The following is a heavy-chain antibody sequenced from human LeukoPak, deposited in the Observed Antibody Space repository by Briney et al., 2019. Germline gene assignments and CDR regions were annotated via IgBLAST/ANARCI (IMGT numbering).Heavy chain of an antibody. D-gene: IGHD6-13*01. CDR3: AKDGRIYSSSWYVAFDI. CDR2: ISYDGSNK. Sequence: GRSLRLSCAASGLTFSSYGMHWVRQAPGKGLEWVAVISYDGSNKYYADSVKGRFTISRDNSKNTLYLQMNSLRAEDTAVYYCAKDGRIYSSSWYVAFDIWGQGTMVTVSS. V-gene: IGHV3-30*18. J-gene: IGHJ3*02. CDR1: GLTFSSYG.